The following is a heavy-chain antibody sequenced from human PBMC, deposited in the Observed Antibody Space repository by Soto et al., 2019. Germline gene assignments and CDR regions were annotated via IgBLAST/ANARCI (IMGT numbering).Heavy chain of an antibody. CDR1: GFTFSSYG. CDR3: ARDSLRYSSGWLSYFDY. V-gene: IGHV3-33*01. J-gene: IGHJ4*02. Sequence: QVQLVESGGGVVQPGRSLRLSCAASGFTFSSYGMHWVRQAPGKGLEWVAVIWYDGSSKYYADSVKGRFTISRDNSKNTLYLQMNSLSAEDTAVYYCARDSLRYSSGWLSYFDYWGQGTLVTVSS. D-gene: IGHD6-19*01. CDR2: IWYDGSSK.